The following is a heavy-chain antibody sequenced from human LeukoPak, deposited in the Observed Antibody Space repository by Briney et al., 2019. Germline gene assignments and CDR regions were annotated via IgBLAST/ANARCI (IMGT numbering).Heavy chain of an antibody. CDR2: IKSKTDGGTT. V-gene: IGHV3-15*01. CDR3: RGTKYYDFWSGYYTSWFDP. J-gene: IGHJ5*02. CDR1: GFTSSNAW. Sequence: GGSLRLSCAASGFTSSNAWMSWVRQAPGKGLVWVGRIKSKTDGGTTDYAAPVKGRFTISRDDSKNTLYLQMNSLKTEGTAVYYCRGTKYYDFWSGYYTSWFDPWGQGTLATVSS. D-gene: IGHD3-3*01.